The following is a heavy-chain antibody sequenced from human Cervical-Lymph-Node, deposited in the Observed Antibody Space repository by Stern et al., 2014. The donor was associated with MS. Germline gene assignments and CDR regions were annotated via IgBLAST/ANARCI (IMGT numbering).Heavy chain of an antibody. CDR2: IGWNSVNI. Sequence: EVQLVESGGGLVQPGRSLRLSCAASGFTFDDYGMYWVRQSPGQGLEGVSGIGWNSVNIVYADSVEGRFTISRDNAKNSLYLEMNSLRPEDTALYYCAKEAHGDGDYFDYWGQGTLVIVSS. CDR3: AKEAHGDGDYFDY. CDR1: GFTFDDYG. D-gene: IGHD3-10*01. J-gene: IGHJ4*02. V-gene: IGHV3-9*01.